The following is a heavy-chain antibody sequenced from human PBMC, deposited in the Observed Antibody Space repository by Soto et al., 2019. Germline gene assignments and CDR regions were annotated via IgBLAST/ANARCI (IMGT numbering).Heavy chain of an antibody. V-gene: IGHV4-34*01. CDR3: ARQRTSVVTQAYFDV. Sequence: SETLSLTCTVYGGTFSCYYGSWIRPPPGKGLEWIGEINHSGSTNYNPSLKSRVTISVDTSKDQFSLKLKSVTAADTALYFCARQRTSVVTQAYFDVWGPGSLVPVFS. CDR1: GGTFSCYY. CDR2: INHSGST. J-gene: IGHJ4*02. D-gene: IGHD2-21*02.